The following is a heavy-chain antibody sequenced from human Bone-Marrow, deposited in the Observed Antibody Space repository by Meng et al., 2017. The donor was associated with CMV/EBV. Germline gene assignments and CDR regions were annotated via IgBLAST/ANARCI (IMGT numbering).Heavy chain of an antibody. V-gene: IGHV4-34*01. Sequence: SETLSLTCAVYGGSFSGYYWSWIRQPPGKGLEWIGEINHSGSTNYNPSLKSRLTISVDTSKNQFSLKLSSLTAADTAVYFCARVRFRHTYWGQGRLVTVSS. CDR1: GGSFSGYY. J-gene: IGHJ4*02. D-gene: IGHD3-3*01. CDR3: ARVRFRHTY. CDR2: INHSGST.